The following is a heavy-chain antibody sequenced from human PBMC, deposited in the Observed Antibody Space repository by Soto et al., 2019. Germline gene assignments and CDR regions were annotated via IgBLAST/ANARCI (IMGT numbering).Heavy chain of an antibody. V-gene: IGHV3-30*18. CDR3: AKGGRQWLVTSDSSY. D-gene: IGHD6-19*01. CDR2: VSHDGRNT. J-gene: IGHJ4*02. CDR1: GFTFSDYA. Sequence: VQLVESGGGVVQPGRSLRLSCAASGFTFSDYAMHWVRQAPGKGLEWVAVVSHDGRNTHYADYVKGRFTISRDSSKNTVPPKMTSLRAEDTAVYYCAKGGRQWLVTSDSSYWGQGAMVTVSS.